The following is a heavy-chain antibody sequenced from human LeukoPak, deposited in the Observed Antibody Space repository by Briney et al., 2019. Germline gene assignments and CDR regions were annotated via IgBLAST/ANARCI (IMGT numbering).Heavy chain of an antibody. CDR2: IIPIFGTA. D-gene: IGHD3-10*01. V-gene: IGHV1-69*05. J-gene: IGHJ5*02. CDR3: ARDTMVRGVIDRWFDP. Sequence: SVKVSCKASGGTFSSYAISWVRQAPGQGLEWMGGIIPIFGTANYAQKFQGRVTITTDESTSTAYMELGSLRSEDTAVYYCARDTMVRGVIDRWFDPWGQGTLVTVS. CDR1: GGTFSSYA.